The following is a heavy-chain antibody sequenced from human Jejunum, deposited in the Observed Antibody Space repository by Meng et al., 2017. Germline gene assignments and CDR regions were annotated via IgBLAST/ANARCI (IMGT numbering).Heavy chain of an antibody. CDR1: GFTVSSYY. Sequence: GESLKISCAASGFTVSSYYMSWVRQAPGKGLEWVALINSGGTTYYAASVRGRFTVSRDDSKNTFHLQMNSLRPEDTAVYFCARGDGYIFNYWGQGTRVTCSS. D-gene: IGHD5-24*01. CDR3: ARGDGYIFNY. J-gene: IGHJ4*02. CDR2: INSGGTT. V-gene: IGHV3-53*05.